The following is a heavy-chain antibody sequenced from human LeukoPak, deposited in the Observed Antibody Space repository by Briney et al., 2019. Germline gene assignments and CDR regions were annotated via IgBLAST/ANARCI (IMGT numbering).Heavy chain of an antibody. Sequence: ASVKVSCKASGGTFSSYAISWVRQAPGQGLEWMGGIIPIFGTANYAQKFQGRVTITADESTSTAYMELSSLRSEDTAVYYCATDPFGSWYAFDFWGQGTMVTVSS. CDR2: IIPIFGTA. CDR3: ATDPFGSWYAFDF. V-gene: IGHV1-69*13. D-gene: IGHD6-13*01. CDR1: GGTFSSYA. J-gene: IGHJ3*01.